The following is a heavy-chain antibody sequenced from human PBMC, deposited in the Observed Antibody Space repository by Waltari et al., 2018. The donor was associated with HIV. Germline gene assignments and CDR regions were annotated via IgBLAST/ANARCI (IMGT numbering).Heavy chain of an antibody. J-gene: IGHJ4*02. CDR2: SSHSGAQT. V-gene: IGHV3-23*01. D-gene: IGHD3-22*01. Sequence: EVELLESGGGLVQPGGSLRLSCAASGFSFSSYAMSWVRLAPGKGLEGVSGSSHSGAQTFYSDSVKGRFTGSSDNLKQTVYLEMNSLRAEDTALYYCVRDLLYFYDSSGHYPEFDYWGRGTLVTVSS. CDR3: VRDLLYFYDSSGHYPEFDY. CDR1: GFSFSSYA.